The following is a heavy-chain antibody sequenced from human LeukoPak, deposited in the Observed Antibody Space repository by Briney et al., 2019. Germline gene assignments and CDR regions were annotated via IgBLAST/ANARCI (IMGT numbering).Heavy chain of an antibody. CDR2: IYYSGST. J-gene: IGHJ4*02. Sequence: PSETLSLTCTVSGGSISSGGYYWSWIRQPPGKGLEWIGYIYYSGSTYYNPSLKSRATISVDTSKNQFSLTLLSVTAADTAVYYWARVSMEVMVATTPTYYFDYWGQGTLVTVSS. CDR3: ARVSMEVMVATTPTYYFDY. V-gene: IGHV4-61*08. D-gene: IGHD2-15*01. CDR1: GGSISSGGYY.